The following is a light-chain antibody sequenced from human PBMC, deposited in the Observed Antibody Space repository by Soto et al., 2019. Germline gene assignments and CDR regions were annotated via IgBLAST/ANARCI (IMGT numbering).Light chain of an antibody. V-gene: IGLV2-14*01. Sequence: QSALTQPASVSGSPGQSITISCTGTSTYVGGFNYVSWYQHHPGKVPKLMISEVSSRPSGVSNRFPGYKYGNTASLTISGLQAEDDADYYCSSYTSSSTLVFGTGTKLTVL. CDR2: EVS. J-gene: IGLJ1*01. CDR3: SSYTSSSTLV. CDR1: STYVGGFNY.